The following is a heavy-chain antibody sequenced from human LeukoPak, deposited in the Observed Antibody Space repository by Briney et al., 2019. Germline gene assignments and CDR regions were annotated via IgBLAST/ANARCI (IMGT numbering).Heavy chain of an antibody. Sequence: GGSLRLSCAASGFTFSSYAMHWVRQAPGKGLEWVAVISYDGSNKYYADSVKGRFTISRDNSKNTLYLQMTSLRAEDTAVYYCVGEYYGDYGPDYWGQGTLVTVSS. CDR1: GFTFSSYA. J-gene: IGHJ4*02. CDR2: ISYDGSNK. D-gene: IGHD4-17*01. V-gene: IGHV3-30-3*01. CDR3: VGEYYGDYGPDY.